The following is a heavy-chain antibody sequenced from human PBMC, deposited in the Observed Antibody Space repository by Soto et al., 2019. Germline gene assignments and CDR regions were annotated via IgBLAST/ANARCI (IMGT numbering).Heavy chain of an antibody. D-gene: IGHD6-13*01. CDR2: IIPILGIA. Sequence: QVQLVQSGAEVKKPGSSVKVSCKASGGTFSSYTISWVRQAPGQGLEWMGRIIPILGIANYAKKFQGRVTITADKSTSTAYLELSSLRSEDTAGYYCAREWHGSSSSNWVDPWGQGTLVTVSS. CDR3: AREWHGSSSSNWVDP. V-gene: IGHV1-69*08. J-gene: IGHJ5*02. CDR1: GGTFSSYT.